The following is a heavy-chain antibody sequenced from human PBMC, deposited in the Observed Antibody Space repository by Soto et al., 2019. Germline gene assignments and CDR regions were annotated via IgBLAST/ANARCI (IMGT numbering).Heavy chain of an antibody. Sequence: GGSLRLSCAASGFTFSSYAMHWVRQAPGKGLEWVAVISYDGSNKYYADSVKGRFTISRDNSKNTLYLQMNSLRAEDTAVYYCAAGIAAAGPEVYYYCYGMDVWGQGTTVTVSS. CDR1: GFTFSSYA. CDR2: ISYDGSNK. CDR3: AAGIAAAGPEVYYYCYGMDV. J-gene: IGHJ6*01. D-gene: IGHD6-13*01. V-gene: IGHV3-30-3*01.